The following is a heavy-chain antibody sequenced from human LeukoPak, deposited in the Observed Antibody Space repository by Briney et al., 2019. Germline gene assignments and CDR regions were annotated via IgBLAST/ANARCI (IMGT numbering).Heavy chain of an antibody. D-gene: IGHD4-17*01. CDR1: GYTFTSYD. CDR2: ISAYNGNT. J-gene: IGHJ4*02. Sequence: ASVKVSCKASGYTFTSYDINWVRQATGQGLEWMGWISAYNGNTNYAQKLQGRVTMTTDTSTSTAYMELRSLRSDDTAVYYCAIYGDQSIFDYWGQGTLVTVSS. CDR3: AIYGDQSIFDY. V-gene: IGHV1-18*01.